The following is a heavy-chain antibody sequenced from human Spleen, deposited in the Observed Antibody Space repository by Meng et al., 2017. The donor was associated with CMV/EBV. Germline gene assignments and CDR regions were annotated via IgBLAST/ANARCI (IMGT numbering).Heavy chain of an antibody. V-gene: IGHV2-5*02. CDR3: APYEVELGYFDY. CDR2: IYWDDDK. D-gene: IGHD1-26*01. Sequence: QITLKEAGPTRVQTPQTLTLTCPFSGFSLSTSGVGVGWIRQPPGKALEWLALIYWDDDKRYSPSLKSRLTITKDTSKNQVVLTMTNMDPVDTATYYCAPYEVELGYFDYWGQGTLVTVSS. CDR1: GFSLSTSGVG. J-gene: IGHJ4*02.